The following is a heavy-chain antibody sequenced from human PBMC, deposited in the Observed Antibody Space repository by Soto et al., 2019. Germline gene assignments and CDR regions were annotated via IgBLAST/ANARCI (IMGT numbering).Heavy chain of an antibody. CDR1: GYTFTGYY. CDR3: ARAPGPQYRAAAGTFLGELLSA. D-gene: IGHD6-13*01. V-gene: IGHV1-2*02. CDR2: INPNSGGT. J-gene: IGHJ5*02. Sequence: ASVKVSCKASGYTFTGYYMHWVRQAPGQGLEWMGWINPNSGGTNYAQKFQGRVTMTRDTSISTAYMELSRLRSDDTAVYYCARAPGPQYRAAAGTFLGELLSAWGQGTLVTVS.